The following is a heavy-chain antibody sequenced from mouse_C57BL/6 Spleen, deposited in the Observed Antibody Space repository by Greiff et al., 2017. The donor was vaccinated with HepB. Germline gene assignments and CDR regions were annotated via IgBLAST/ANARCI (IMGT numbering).Heavy chain of an antibody. CDR2: ISYGGST. D-gene: IGHD2-3*01. CDR1: GYSITSGYD. CDR3: ARDYDGYSAY. Sequence: EVKVEESGPGMVKPSQSLSLTCTVTGYSITSGYDWHWIRHFPGNKLEWMGYISYGGSTNYNPSLKSRISITHDTSKNHFFLKLNSVTTEDTATYYCARDYDGYSAYWGQGTLVTVSA. V-gene: IGHV3-1*01. J-gene: IGHJ3*01.